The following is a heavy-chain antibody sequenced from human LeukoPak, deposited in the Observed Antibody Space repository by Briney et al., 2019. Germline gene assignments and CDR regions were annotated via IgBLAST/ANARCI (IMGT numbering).Heavy chain of an antibody. D-gene: IGHD1-26*01. CDR3: ARGGSHGY. V-gene: IGHV3-7*01. CDR1: GPTFSSYW. CDR2: IKPDGSEK. J-gene: IGHJ4*02. Sequence: GGSLRLSCATSGPTFSSYWMSWVRQAPGKGLEWVANIKPDGSEKNYVDSVKGRFTISRDNAKNSLYLQMNSPRAEDTAVYYCARGGSHGYWGQGTLVTVSS.